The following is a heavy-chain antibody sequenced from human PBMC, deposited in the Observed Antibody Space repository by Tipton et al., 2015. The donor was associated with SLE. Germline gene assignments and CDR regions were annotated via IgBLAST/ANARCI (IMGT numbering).Heavy chain of an antibody. CDR1: GGTFSNYA. CDR2: IIPIFGTA. V-gene: IGHV1-69*01. J-gene: IGHJ3*02. D-gene: IGHD1-7*01. CDR3: ARGDNWHYCAAFVI. Sequence: QLVQSGAEVKKPGSSVKVSCKASGGTFSNYAITWVRQAPGQWLEWIGGIIPIFGTANYAQKFQGRVTITADESTSTAYMELSSLSSEDTAVYYCARGDNWHYCAAFVIWGPGAVVAVPS.